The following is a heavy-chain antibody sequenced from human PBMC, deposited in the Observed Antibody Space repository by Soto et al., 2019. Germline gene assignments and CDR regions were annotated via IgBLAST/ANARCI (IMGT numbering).Heavy chain of an antibody. CDR1: GFTFSSYG. J-gene: IGHJ4*02. CDR2: ISYDGSNK. V-gene: IGHV3-30*18. Sequence: GGSLRLSCAASGFTFSSYGMHWVRQAPGKGLEWVAVISYDGSNKYYADSVKGRFTISRDNSKNTLYLQMNNLRAEDTAVYYCAKDSHIVVVIAPGPAYYFDYWGQGTLVTVSS. CDR3: AKDSHIVVVIAPGPAYYFDY. D-gene: IGHD2-21*01.